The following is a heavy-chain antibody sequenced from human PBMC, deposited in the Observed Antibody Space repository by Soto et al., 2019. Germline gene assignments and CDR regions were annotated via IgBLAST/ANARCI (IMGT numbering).Heavy chain of an antibody. J-gene: IGHJ4*02. CDR1: GGSIRSSSYY. Sequence: QLQLQESGPGLVKPSETLSLTCTVSGGSIRSSSYYWGWIRQPPGKGLEWIGSIYYSGSTYYNPSLKSRVTISVDTSKNQFSLKLSSVTAADTAVYYCARHAVAAAATDYFDYWGQGTLVTVSS. CDR3: ARHAVAAAATDYFDY. V-gene: IGHV4-39*01. CDR2: IYYSGST. D-gene: IGHD6-13*01.